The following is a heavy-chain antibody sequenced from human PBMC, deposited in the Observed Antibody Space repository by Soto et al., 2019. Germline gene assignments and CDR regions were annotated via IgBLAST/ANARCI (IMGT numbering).Heavy chain of an antibody. V-gene: IGHV1-69*01. J-gene: IGHJ3*01. CDR1: GGTFSSYA. D-gene: IGHD6-6*01. CDR3: ARDRGAYSSSSQPV. Sequence: QVQLVQSGAEVKKPGSSVKVSCKASGGTFSSYAISWVRQAPGQGLEWMGGIIPIFGTANYAQKFQGRVTMTADESTSTAYMELSRLRSEDTAVYYCARDRGAYSSSSQPVWGQGTMVTVSS. CDR2: IIPIFGTA.